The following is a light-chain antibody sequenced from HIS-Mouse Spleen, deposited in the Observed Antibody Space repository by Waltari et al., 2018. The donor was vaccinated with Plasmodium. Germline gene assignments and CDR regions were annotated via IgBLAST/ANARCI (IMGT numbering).Light chain of an antibody. V-gene: IGKV1-33*01. CDR1: PDISNY. J-gene: IGKJ1*01. CDR2: DAS. CDR3: QQSYSTWT. Sequence: DIQMTQSPSSLSASVGDSVTITCQASPDISNYLNWYQQKPGKAPKLLIYDASNLETGVPSRFSGSGSGTDFTFTISSLQPEDIATYYCQQSYSTWTFGQGTKVEIK.